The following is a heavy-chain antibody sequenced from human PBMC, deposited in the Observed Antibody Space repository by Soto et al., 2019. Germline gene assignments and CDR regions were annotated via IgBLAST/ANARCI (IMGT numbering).Heavy chain of an antibody. D-gene: IGHD2-15*01. V-gene: IGHV1-46*01. CDR2: INPSAGST. J-gene: IGHJ4*02. CDR1: GYTFTSYY. CDR3: ARVYCSGGGCYGIDY. Sequence: ASVKVSCKASGYTFTSYYMHWVRQVPGQGREWMGIINPSAGSTSYAQKFQGRVTMTRDTSTSTVYMELSSLRSEDTAVYYCARVYCSGGGCYGIDYWGQGTLVTVSS.